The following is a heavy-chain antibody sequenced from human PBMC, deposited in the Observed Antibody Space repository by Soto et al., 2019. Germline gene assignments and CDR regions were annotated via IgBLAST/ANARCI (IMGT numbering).Heavy chain of an antibody. CDR2: IYYSGST. Sequence: SETLSLTCTVSGGSISSSSYYWGWIRQPPGKGLEWIGSIYYSGSTYYNPSLKSRVTISVDTSKNQFSLKLSSVTAADTAVYYCARQFSYYAGNVDYFDYWGQGTLVTVSS. V-gene: IGHV4-39*01. J-gene: IGHJ4*02. CDR1: GGSISSSSYY. CDR3: ARQFSYYAGNVDYFDY. D-gene: IGHD2-2*01.